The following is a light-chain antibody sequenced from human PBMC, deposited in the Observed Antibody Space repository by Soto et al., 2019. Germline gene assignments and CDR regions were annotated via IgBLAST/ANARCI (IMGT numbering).Light chain of an antibody. J-gene: IGLJ1*01. CDR3: CSYAGNSEG. CDR1: SGDVGGYNL. V-gene: IGLV2-23*02. CDR2: EVT. Sequence: QSVLTQPASVSGSPGQSITIPCTGTSGDVGGYNLVSWYQQHPGKAPKLMIYEVTEWPSGVSNRFSGSKSGNTASLTISGLQPDDEADYYCCSYAGNSEGFGTGTKVTVL.